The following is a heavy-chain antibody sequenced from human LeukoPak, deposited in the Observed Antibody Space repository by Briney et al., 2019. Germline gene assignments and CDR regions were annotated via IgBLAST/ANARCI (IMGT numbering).Heavy chain of an antibody. V-gene: IGHV3-21*01. CDR2: ISSSSSYI. D-gene: IGHD6-13*01. Sequence: GGSLRLSCAASGFTFSSYSMNWVRQAPGKGLEWVSSISSSSSYIYYADSVRGRFTISRDNSKNTLYLQMNSLRAEDTAVYYCARASVSSWSDFDYWGQGTLVTVSS. CDR3: ARASVSSWSDFDY. CDR1: GFTFSSYS. J-gene: IGHJ4*02.